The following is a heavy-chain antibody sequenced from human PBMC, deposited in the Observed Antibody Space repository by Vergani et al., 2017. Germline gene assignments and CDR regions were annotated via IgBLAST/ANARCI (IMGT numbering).Heavy chain of an antibody. Sequence: QVQLVQSGAEVKKPGSSVKVSCKASGGTFSSYAISWVRQAPGQGLEWMGWINPNSGGTNYAQKFQGRVTMTRDTSISTAYMELSRLRAEDTAVYYCATVGWFGGVIVTSFDYWGQGTLVTVSS. CDR2: INPNSGGT. J-gene: IGHJ4*02. D-gene: IGHD3-16*02. CDR1: GGTFSSYA. V-gene: IGHV1-2*02. CDR3: ATVGWFGGVIVTSFDY.